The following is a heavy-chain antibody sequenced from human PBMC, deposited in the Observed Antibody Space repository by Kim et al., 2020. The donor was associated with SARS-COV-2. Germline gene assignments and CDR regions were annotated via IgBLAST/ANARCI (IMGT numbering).Heavy chain of an antibody. Sequence: SETLSLTCTVSGGSISSYYWSWIRQPAGKGLEWIGRIYTSGSTSTNYNPSLKSRVTMSVDTSKNQFSLKLSSVTAADTAVYHCARAGGQCLAPDYWGQGT. D-gene: IGHD6-19*01. V-gene: IGHV4-4*07. CDR1: GGSISSYY. J-gene: IGHJ4*02. CDR3: ARAGGQCLAPDY. CDR2: IYTSGSTST.